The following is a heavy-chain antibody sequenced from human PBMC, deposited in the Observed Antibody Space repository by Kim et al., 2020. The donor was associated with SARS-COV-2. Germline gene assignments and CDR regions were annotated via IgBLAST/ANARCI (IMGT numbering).Heavy chain of an antibody. D-gene: IGHD1-26*01. V-gene: IGHV4-39*07. J-gene: IGHJ4*02. Sequence: NRITISVDTSKNQFSLKLSSVTAADTAVYYCARVIRELLRKSERKYYFDYWGQGTLVTVSS. CDR3: ARVIRELLRKSERKYYFDY.